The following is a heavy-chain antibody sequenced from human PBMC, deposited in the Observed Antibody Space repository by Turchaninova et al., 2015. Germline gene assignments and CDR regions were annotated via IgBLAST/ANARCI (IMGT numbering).Heavy chain of an antibody. CDR2: IYHIGTT. V-gene: IGHV4-31*03. Sequence: QVQLQEWGPGLVQPSQTLSPTLHRPLPRHVSVASPGSGASQCNSVRPNPVKGLKWIGYIYHIGTTHYNPSLESRVLMSVDTSSNLFSLNLSSVTAADSAVYYCAAHLATRGGSYYYGMDVWGLGTAVTVAS. J-gene: IGHJ6*02. D-gene: IGHD2-15*01. CDR1: PRHVSVASPGSGASQ. CDR3: AAHLATRGGSYYYGMDV.